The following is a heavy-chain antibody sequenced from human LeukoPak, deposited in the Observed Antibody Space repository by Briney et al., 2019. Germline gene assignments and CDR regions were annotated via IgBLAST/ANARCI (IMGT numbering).Heavy chain of an antibody. J-gene: IGHJ4*02. D-gene: IGHD1-26*01. Sequence: AGGSLRLSCAASGFTFSSYAMSWVRQAPGKGLEWVSVFSGSGGSTYYADSVKGRFTISRDNSKNTLYLQMNSLRAEDTAVYYCARDPSTARNLSGDYWGQGTLVTVSS. CDR1: GFTFSSYA. CDR2: FSGSGGST. CDR3: ARDPSTARNLSGDY. V-gene: IGHV3-23*01.